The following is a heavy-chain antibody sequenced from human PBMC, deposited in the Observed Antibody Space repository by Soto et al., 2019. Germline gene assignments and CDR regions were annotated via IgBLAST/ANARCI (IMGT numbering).Heavy chain of an antibody. J-gene: IGHJ4*02. V-gene: IGHV3-7*04. D-gene: IGHD3-10*01. CDR3: VRDAHRGGDFDY. CDR2: IKPDGSEK. CDR1: GFPFTSYW. Sequence: PGGSLRLSCAASGFPFTSYWMVWVRQAPGKGLEWVANIKPDGSEKYYVDSVKGRFTISRDNARNSLYLQMNSLRAEDTAVYYCVRDAHRGGDFDYWGQGTLVTVSS.